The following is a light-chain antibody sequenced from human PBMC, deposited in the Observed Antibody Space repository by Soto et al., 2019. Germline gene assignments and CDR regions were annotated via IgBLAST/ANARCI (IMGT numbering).Light chain of an antibody. CDR2: GAT. Sequence: IQMTQSPSSVSAAVGDRVTITCRASQVISSWLAWYQQRPGTAPKLLIYGATTLRSGVPSRFSGSESGTEFTLTITSLQPEDSATYYCQQASSFPLTLGGGTKVEIQ. V-gene: IGKV1-12*01. CDR3: QQASSFPLT. CDR1: QVISSW. J-gene: IGKJ4*01.